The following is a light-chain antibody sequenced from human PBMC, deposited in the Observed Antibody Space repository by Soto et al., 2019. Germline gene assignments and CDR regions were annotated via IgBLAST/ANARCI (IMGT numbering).Light chain of an antibody. CDR2: TSN. CDR1: SSNIGNNT. CDR3: AAWDDSLNALYV. V-gene: IGLV1-44*01. Sequence: QSVLTQPPSASGTPGQRVTISCSGSSSNIGNNTVNWYQQLPGTAPKLLIYTSNQRPSGVPDRFSGSKSGTSASLAISGLQSGDEADYYCAAWDDSLNALYVFGTGTKLTVL. J-gene: IGLJ1*01.